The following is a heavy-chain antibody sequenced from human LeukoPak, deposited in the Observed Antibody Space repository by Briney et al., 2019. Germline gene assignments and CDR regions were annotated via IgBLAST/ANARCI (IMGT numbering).Heavy chain of an antibody. CDR1: GFSFSNYA. J-gene: IGHJ4*02. V-gene: IGHV3-23*01. CDR3: AKSAYYDASGYYREYYFDY. CDR2: ISGSGGSA. D-gene: IGHD3-22*01. Sequence: GGSLRLSCVSSGFSFSNYAMSWVRQTPGKGLEWVSSISGSGGSAHYADSVKGRFTISRDKTKNTLYLQMNSLRAEDTAVYYCAKSAYYDASGYYREYYFDYWGQGTLVTVSS.